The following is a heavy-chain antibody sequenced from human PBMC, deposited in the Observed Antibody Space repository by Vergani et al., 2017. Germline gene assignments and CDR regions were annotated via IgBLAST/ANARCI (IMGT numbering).Heavy chain of an antibody. V-gene: IGHV3-21*01. CDR1: GFTFSSYS. CDR2: ISSSSSYI. J-gene: IGHJ3*02. D-gene: IGHD3-9*01. CDR3: AGSSYFYGHDAFDI. Sequence: EVQLVESGGGLVKPGGSLRLSCAASGFTFSSYSMNWVRQAPGKGLEWVSSISSSSSYIYYADSVKGRFTISRDNAKNSLYLQMNSLRAEDTAVYYCAGSSYFYGHDAFDIWGQGTMVTVSS.